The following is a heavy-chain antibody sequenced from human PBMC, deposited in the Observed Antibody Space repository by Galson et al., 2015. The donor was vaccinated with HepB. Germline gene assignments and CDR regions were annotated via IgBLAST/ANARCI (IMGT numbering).Heavy chain of an antibody. CDR3: ARTEGGSSGWYVWDGAFDY. V-gene: IGHV1-18*01. CDR1: GYTFTSYG. D-gene: IGHD6-19*01. Sequence: SVKVSCKASGYTFTSYGISWVRQAPGQGLEWMGWISAYNGNTNYAQKLQGRVTMTTDTSTSTAYMELRSLRSDDTAVYYCARTEGGSSGWYVWDGAFDYWGQGTLVTVSS. J-gene: IGHJ4*02. CDR2: ISAYNGNT.